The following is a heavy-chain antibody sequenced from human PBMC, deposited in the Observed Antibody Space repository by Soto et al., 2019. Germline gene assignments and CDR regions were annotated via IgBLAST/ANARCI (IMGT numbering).Heavy chain of an antibody. Sequence: QVQLVESGGGVVQPGRSLRLSCVASGFTFSSYATHWVRQAPGKGPEWVAIISYDGGKKYYADFVRGRFAISRDNSKNTLYLQMNNLRPEDMAVYYCARSWELPPEAGYYYYAMDLWGQGTTVTVSS. D-gene: IGHD1-7*01. J-gene: IGHJ6*02. CDR3: ARSWELPPEAGYYYYAMDL. CDR2: ISYDGGKK. V-gene: IGHV3-30*09. CDR1: GFTFSSYA.